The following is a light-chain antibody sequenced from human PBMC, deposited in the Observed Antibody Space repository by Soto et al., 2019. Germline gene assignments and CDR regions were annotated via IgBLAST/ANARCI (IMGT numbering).Light chain of an antibody. J-gene: IGLJ1*01. Sequence: QSVLTQPPSASASLGASVTLTCTLSSGYSNYKVDWYQQRPGKGPRFVMRVGTGGIVGSKGGGIPDRFSVLGSGLNRYLTFKSIQEEDGSDYHCGADHGSGSNFVSYVFGTGTQLTVL. CDR2: VGTGGIVG. CDR1: SGYSNYK. V-gene: IGLV9-49*01. CDR3: GADHGSGSNFVSYV.